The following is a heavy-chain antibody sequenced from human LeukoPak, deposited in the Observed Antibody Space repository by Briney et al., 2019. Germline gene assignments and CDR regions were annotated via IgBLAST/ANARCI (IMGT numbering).Heavy chain of an antibody. D-gene: IGHD3-10*01. CDR1: RFTFSSYG. CDR3: ARDFTVRGVIIGAFDI. V-gene: IGHV3-33*01. Sequence: GRSLRLSCAASRFTFSSYGIHWVRQAPGKGLEWVAVIWYDGSNKYCADSVKGRFTISRDNSKNTLYLQMNSLRAEDTAVYYCARDFTVRGVIIGAFDIWGQGTMVTVSS. J-gene: IGHJ3*02. CDR2: IWYDGSNK.